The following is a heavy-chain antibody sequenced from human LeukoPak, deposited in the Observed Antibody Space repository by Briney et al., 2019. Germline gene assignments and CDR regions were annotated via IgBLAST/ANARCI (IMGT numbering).Heavy chain of an antibody. CDR2: ISAYNGNT. Sequence: ASVKVSCKASGYTFTSYGISWVRQAPGQGLEWMGWISAYNGNTNYAQKLQGRVTMTTDTSTSTAYMELRSLRSDDTAVYYCARDTVYDSSGYHFDYWGQGTLVTVSS. V-gene: IGHV1-18*01. CDR1: GYTFTSYG. CDR3: ARDTVYDSSGYHFDY. J-gene: IGHJ4*02. D-gene: IGHD3-22*01.